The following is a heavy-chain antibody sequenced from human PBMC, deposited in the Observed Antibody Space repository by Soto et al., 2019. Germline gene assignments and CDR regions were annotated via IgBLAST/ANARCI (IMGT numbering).Heavy chain of an antibody. CDR2: IIPIFGPA. J-gene: IGHJ6*02. V-gene: IGHV1-69*13. D-gene: IGHD1-1*01. CDR1: GGTFSSHS. Sequence: ASVKVSCKSSGGTFSSHSINWVRQAPGQGLEWMGGIIPIFGPANFAKKFQGRVTITADESTTTAYMELSSLTSEDTAVYYCATGSFTSTGGRIGYHYNAMDVWGRGTTVTVSS. CDR3: ATGSFTSTGGRIGYHYNAMDV.